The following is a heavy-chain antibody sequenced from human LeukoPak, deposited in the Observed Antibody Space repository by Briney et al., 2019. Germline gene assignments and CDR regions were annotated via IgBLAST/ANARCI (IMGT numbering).Heavy chain of an antibody. V-gene: IGHV3-23*01. CDR2: VSGSGGNT. J-gene: IGHJ4*02. D-gene: IGHD1-26*01. CDR1: GSTFSSSA. Sequence: GGSLRLSCAASGSTFSSSAMSWVRQAPGKGLEWVSGVSGSGGNTYYAGSVKGRFTISRDNSKNTLYLQMNSLGAEDTAVYYCAKAGSIRFDYWGQGTLVTVSS. CDR3: AKAGSIRFDY.